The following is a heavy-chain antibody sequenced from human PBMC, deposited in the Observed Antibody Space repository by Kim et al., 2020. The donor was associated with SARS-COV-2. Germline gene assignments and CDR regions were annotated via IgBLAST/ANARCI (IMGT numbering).Heavy chain of an antibody. D-gene: IGHD3-9*01. CDR3: ARARGDILTGYRFDY. V-gene: IGHV4-59*01. Sequence: SETLSLTCTVSGGSISSYYWSWIRQPPGKGLEWIGYIYYSGSTNYNPSLKSRVTISVDTSKNQFSLKLSSVTAADTAVYYCARARGDILTGYRFDYWGQGTLVTVSS. CDR1: GGSISSYY. CDR2: IYYSGST. J-gene: IGHJ4*02.